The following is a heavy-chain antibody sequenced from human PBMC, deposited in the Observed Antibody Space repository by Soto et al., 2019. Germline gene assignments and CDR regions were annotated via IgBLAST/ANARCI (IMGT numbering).Heavy chain of an antibody. CDR3: AKARKGLELLVAFEI. CDR2: ISGSGGST. CDR1: GVTFISYA. Sequence: GGFLRLSCAASGVTFISYAMSWVRPAPGKGLERVSAISGSGGSTYYADSEKGRFTISRDNSKNTLYLQMNSLRAEDTAVYYCAKARKGLELLVAFEIRDQGTMVTVS. V-gene: IGHV3-23*01. D-gene: IGHD1-7*01. J-gene: IGHJ3*02.